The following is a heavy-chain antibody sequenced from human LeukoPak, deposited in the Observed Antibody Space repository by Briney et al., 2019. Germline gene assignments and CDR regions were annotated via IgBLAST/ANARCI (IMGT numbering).Heavy chain of an antibody. CDR3: GRGGLDYGGNPGHVFDI. V-gene: IGHV3-21*01. CDR1: GFTFSSYS. D-gene: IGHD4-23*01. J-gene: IGHJ3*02. CDR2: ISSSSSYI. Sequence: PGGSLRLSCAASGFTFSSYSMNWVRQAPGKGLEWVSSISSSSSYIYYADSVKGRFTISRDNAKNSLYLQMNSLRAEDTAVYYCGRGGLDYGGNPGHVFDIWGQGKMVTVFS.